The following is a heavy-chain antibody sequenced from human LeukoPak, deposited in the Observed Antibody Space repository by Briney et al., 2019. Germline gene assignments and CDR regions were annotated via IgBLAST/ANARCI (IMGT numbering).Heavy chain of an antibody. V-gene: IGHV3-33*01. D-gene: IGHD6-13*01. CDR3: AREGYSSS. CDR1: GFTFSSYA. CDR2: IWYDGSNE. J-gene: IGHJ4*02. Sequence: GGSLRLSCAASGFTFSSYAMHWVRQAPGKGLEWVAVIWYDGSNENYADSVKGRFTISRDNSKNTLYLQMNSLRAEDTAVYYCAREGYSSSWGQGTLVTVSS.